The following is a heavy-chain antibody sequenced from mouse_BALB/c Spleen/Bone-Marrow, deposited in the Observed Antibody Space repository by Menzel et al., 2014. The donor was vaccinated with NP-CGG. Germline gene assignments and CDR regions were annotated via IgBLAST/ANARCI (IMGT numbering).Heavy chain of an antibody. Sequence: EVQRVESGAELVKPGASVKLSCTASGFNIKDTYMHWVKQRPEQGLEWIGRIDSANGNTKYDPKFQGKATITADTSSNTAYLQLSSLTSEDTAVYYCARWGYYAMDYWGQGTSVTVSS. J-gene: IGHJ4*01. CDR2: IDSANGNT. V-gene: IGHV14-3*02. CDR1: GFNIKDTY. CDR3: ARWGYYAMDY.